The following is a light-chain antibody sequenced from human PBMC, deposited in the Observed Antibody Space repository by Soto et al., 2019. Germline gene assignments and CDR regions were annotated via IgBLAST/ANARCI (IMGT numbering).Light chain of an antibody. CDR2: AAS. CDR3: QQSHSIPWT. J-gene: IGKJ1*01. CDR1: LTIRSY. Sequence: IQMTQSPSPLSALVGDIVTITCRSTLTIRSYFNWYQQKSGKAPKLLFSAASSLESGVPPRFSGSGSGTDFTLTITSLQPEDFATYYCQQSHSIPWTFGQGTKV. V-gene: IGKV1-39*01.